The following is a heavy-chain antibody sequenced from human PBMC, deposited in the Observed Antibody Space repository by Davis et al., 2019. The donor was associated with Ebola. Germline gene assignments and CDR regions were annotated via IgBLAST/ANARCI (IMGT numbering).Heavy chain of an antibody. CDR3: ARHAGSLMITFGGVIGPKYYFDY. CDR2: ISGSGGST. J-gene: IGHJ4*02. CDR1: GFTFSSYA. Sequence: GESLKISCAASGFTFSSYAMSWVRQAPGKGLEWVSAISGSGGSTYYADSVKGRFTISRDNSKNTLYLQMNSLRAEDTAVYYCARHAGSLMITFGGVIGPKYYFDYWGQGTLVTVSS. V-gene: IGHV3-23*01. D-gene: IGHD3-16*02.